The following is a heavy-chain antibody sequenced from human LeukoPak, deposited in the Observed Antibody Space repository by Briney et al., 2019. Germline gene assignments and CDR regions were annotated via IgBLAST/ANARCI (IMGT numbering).Heavy chain of an antibody. J-gene: IGHJ6*03. CDR1: GYTFTDYY. Sequence: ASVKVSCKVSGYTFTDYYMHWVQQAPGKGLEWMGLVDPEDGETIYAEKFQGRVTITADTSTDTAYMELSSLRSEYTAVYYCATAGGGYCSGGSCYRYYMDVWGKGTTVTVSS. CDR2: VDPEDGET. CDR3: ATAGGGYCSGGSCYRYYMDV. D-gene: IGHD2-15*01. V-gene: IGHV1-69-2*01.